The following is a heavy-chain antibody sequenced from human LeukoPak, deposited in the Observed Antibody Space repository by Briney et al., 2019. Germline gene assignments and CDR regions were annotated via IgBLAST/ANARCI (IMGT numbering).Heavy chain of an antibody. V-gene: IGHV1-69*05. Sequence: ASVKVSCKASGGTFSSYAISWVRQAPGQGLEWMGGIIPIFGTANYAQKFQGRVTMTRDTSISTAYMELSRLRSDDTAVYYCASGDGYGGSDVRTHWGQGTLVTVSS. CDR3: ASGDGYGGSDVRTH. CDR2: IIPIFGTA. J-gene: IGHJ4*02. D-gene: IGHD5-12*01. CDR1: GGTFSSYA.